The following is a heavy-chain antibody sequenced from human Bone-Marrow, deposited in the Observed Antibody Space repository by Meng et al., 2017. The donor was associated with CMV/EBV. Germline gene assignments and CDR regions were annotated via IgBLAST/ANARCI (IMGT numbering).Heavy chain of an antibody. Sequence: GGSLRLSCAASALTFSKYAMNWVRQAPGKGLEWVSLISGNGASAYYADSVKGRFTISRDNSKNTVYLQMNSLRAEDTAVYYCASDREWFSGMDVCGQGTTVTVSS. CDR3: ASDREWFSGMDV. D-gene: IGHD3-3*01. J-gene: IGHJ6*02. CDR2: ISGNGASA. CDR1: ALTFSKYA. V-gene: IGHV3-23*01.